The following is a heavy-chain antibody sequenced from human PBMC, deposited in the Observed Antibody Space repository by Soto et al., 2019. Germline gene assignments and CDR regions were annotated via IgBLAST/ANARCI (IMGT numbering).Heavy chain of an antibody. V-gene: IGHV1-69*01. D-gene: IGHD2-21*02. J-gene: IGHJ6*02. CDR1: GGTFSNYA. CDR2: IIPILGTA. Sequence: QVQLVQSGAEVKKPGSSVKVSCKASGGTFSNYAISWVRQAPGQGLEWMGGIIPILGTANSAQKFQGRVRITAEDSPSTASMERGSLGPEATAVFYCAGGGVVTATPYPYYPREVWGQGTRVTVPS. CDR3: AGGGVVTATPYPYYPREV.